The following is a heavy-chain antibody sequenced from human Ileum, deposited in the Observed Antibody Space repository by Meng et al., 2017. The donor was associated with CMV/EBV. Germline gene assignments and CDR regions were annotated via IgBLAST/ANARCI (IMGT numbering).Heavy chain of an antibody. V-gene: IGHV4-31*02. J-gene: IGHJ4*02. D-gene: IGHD3-10*01. CDR1: GGSVRTAAHY. CDR2: IFYSGTA. Sequence: SGGSVRTAAHYWGWIRQQPGQGLEWIGYIFYSGTAYYTPYLKSRATISVDTSKNQFSLNMSAVTAADTAVYYCARVVRLRGLTLDYWGQGALVTVSS. CDR3: ARVVRLRGLTLDY.